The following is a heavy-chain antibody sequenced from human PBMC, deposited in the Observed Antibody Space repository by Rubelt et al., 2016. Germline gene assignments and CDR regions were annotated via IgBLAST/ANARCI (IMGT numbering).Heavy chain of an antibody. D-gene: IGHD3-22*01. Sequence: PGGSLRLSCAASGFTFSIYSVNWVRQAPGKGLEWVSSISSSSNYIYYADSVKGRFTISRDNANNSLYLQMNSLRVEDTAVYYCARGPPFDTWGQGTLVTVSS. CDR2: ISSSSNYI. J-gene: IGHJ5*02. CDR1: GFTFSIYS. V-gene: IGHV3-21*01. CDR3: ARGPPFDT.